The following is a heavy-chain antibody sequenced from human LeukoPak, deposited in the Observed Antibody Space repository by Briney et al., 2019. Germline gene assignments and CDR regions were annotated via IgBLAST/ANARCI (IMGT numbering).Heavy chain of an antibody. D-gene: IGHD3-10*01. CDR2: LYYSGST. CDR3: ARQTMIRGVIANPIDS. V-gene: IGHV4-39*01. Sequence: SETLSLTCTVSGGSITSSSYYWGWIRQPPGKGLEWIGSLYYSGSTYYNPSLKSRVTISVDTSKNQFSLKLSSVTAADTAVYYCARQTMIRGVIANPIDSWGQGTLVTVSS. CDR1: GGSITSSSYY. J-gene: IGHJ4*02.